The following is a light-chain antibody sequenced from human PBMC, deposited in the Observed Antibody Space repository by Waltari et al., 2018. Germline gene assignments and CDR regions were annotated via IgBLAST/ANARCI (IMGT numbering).Light chain of an antibody. J-gene: IGLJ2*01. CDR2: GEN. V-gene: IGLV3-19*01. CDR1: SLRDYY. Sequence: SSELTQDPAVSVALGQTVGITCQGDSLRDYYATWYQQKPGQAPVLVIHGENNRPSGIPYRFSGSNSGNTASLTITGAQAEDEADYFCNSRDTSGGRRHVVFGGGTKLTVL. CDR3: NSRDTSGGRRHVV.